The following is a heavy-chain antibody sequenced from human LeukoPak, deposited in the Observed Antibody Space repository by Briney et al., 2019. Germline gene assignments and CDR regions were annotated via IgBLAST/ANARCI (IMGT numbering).Heavy chain of an antibody. CDR1: GFTFSRYS. CDR3: ARVGTAMVTIVAPYYMDV. J-gene: IGHJ6*03. CDR2: ISSSSGYI. D-gene: IGHD5-18*01. Sequence: GGSLRLSCAASGFTFSRYSMNWVRQAPGKGLEWVSSISSSSGYIYYADSVKGRFTISRDNAKNSLSLQMNSLRAEDTAVYYCARVGTAMVTIVAPYYMDVWGKGTTVTVSS. V-gene: IGHV3-21*01.